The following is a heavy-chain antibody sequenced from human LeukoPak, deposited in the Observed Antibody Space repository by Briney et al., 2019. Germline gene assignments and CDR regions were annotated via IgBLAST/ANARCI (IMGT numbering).Heavy chain of an antibody. J-gene: IGHJ3*02. CDR3: AKGQRTLRFPDAFDI. CDR2: INDSGGSI. V-gene: IGHV3-23*01. D-gene: IGHD5-12*01. CDR1: GFTFSSFV. Sequence: GGSLRLSCTASGFTFSSFVTINDSGGSIFFADSVKGRFIISRDKSKRTLYVQMNSLRAEDTAVYYCAKGQRTLRFPDAFDIWGQGTMVTVSS.